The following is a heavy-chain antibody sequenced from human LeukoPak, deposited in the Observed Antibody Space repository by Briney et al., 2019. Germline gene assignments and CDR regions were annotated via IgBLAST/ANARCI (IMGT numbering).Heavy chain of an antibody. Sequence: SVKVSCKASGGTFSSYAISWVRQAPGQGLEWMGGIIPIFGTANYAQKFQGRVTITTDESTSIAYMELSSMRSEDTAVYYCARGRRIAVAGTGGYWYFDLWGRGTLVTVSS. D-gene: IGHD6-19*01. CDR1: GGTFSSYA. CDR3: ARGRRIAVAGTGGYWYFDL. V-gene: IGHV1-69*05. CDR2: IIPIFGTA. J-gene: IGHJ2*01.